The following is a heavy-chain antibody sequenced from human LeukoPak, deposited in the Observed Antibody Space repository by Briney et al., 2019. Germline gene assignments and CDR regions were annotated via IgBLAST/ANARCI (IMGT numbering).Heavy chain of an antibody. CDR3: ARWGGTRQYYFDY. Sequence: GGSLRLSCVASGFTFNNYWMTWVRQAPGRGLEWVANIRHDGSARYYGDSVKGRFTISRDDAKNSLFLQMNFLKSEDTAVYYCARWGGTRQYYFDYWGQGTLVTVSS. CDR2: IRHDGSAR. CDR1: GFTFNNYW. J-gene: IGHJ4*02. D-gene: IGHD1-1*01. V-gene: IGHV3-7*01.